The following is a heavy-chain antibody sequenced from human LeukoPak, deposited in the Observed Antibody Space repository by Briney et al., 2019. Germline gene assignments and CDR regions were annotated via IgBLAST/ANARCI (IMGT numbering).Heavy chain of an antibody. CDR2: ISGSSSYT. CDR3: AKSSGTYPWYFDL. CDR1: GFTFSDYY. Sequence: GGSLRLSCAASGFTFSDYYMSWIRQAPGKGLEWASYISGSSSYTNYADSVKGRFSISRDNAKNSLYLQMNSLRAVDTAEYFCAKSSGTYPWYFDLWGRGTLVTVSS. J-gene: IGHJ2*01. V-gene: IGHV3-11*03. D-gene: IGHD1-26*01.